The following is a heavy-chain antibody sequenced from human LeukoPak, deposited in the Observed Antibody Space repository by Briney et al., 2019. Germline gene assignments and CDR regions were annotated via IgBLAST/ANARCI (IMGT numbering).Heavy chain of an antibody. D-gene: IGHD5-12*01. CDR2: ISSNGGST. J-gene: IGHJ4*02. Sequence: GGSLRLSCSASGFTFSSYAMHWVRQAPGKGLEYVSAISSNGGSTYYADSVKGRFTISRDNSKNTLYLQMSSLRAEDTAVYYCVKDRIGGYSGAYYFDYWGQGTLVTVSS. V-gene: IGHV3-64D*09. CDR1: GFTFSSYA. CDR3: VKDRIGGYSGAYYFDY.